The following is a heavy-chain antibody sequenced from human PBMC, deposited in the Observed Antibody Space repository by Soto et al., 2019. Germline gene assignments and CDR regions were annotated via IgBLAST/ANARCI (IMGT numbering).Heavy chain of an antibody. D-gene: IGHD3-3*01. CDR3: AKDSAPRQISSADY. Sequence: AVISYDGSNKYYADSVKGRFTISRDNSKNTLYLQMNSLRAEDTAVYYCAKDSAPRQISSADYWGQGTLVTVSS. CDR2: ISYDGSNK. J-gene: IGHJ4*02. V-gene: IGHV3-30*18.